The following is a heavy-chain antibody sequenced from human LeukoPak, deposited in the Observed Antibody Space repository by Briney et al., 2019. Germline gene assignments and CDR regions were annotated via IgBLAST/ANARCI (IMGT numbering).Heavy chain of an antibody. CDR3: ARTSPTQYSSSGSWFYFDY. CDR2: IYYSGST. Sequence: SETLSLTCTVSGGSISSGDYYWSWIRQPPGKGLEWIGYIYYSGSTNYNPSLKSRVTISVDTSKNQFSLKLSSVTAADTAVYYCARTSPTQYSSSGSWFYFDYWGQGTLVTVSS. CDR1: GGSISSGDYY. V-gene: IGHV4-61*08. D-gene: IGHD6-6*01. J-gene: IGHJ4*02.